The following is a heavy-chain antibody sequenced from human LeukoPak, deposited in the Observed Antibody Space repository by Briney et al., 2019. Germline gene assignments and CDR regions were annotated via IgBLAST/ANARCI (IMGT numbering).Heavy chain of an antibody. J-gene: IGHJ4*02. D-gene: IGHD1-7*01. V-gene: IGHV3-30*02. CDR2: IRYDGSKN. Sequence: GGSLRLACAASGFTFSSYGMHWVRQAPGKGLEWVAFIRYDGSKNYYADSVKGRFTISRDNSRNTLDLQMNSLRAEDTAVYYCAKDRGTGTTVDYFDYWGQGTLVTVSS. CDR3: AKDRGTGTTVDYFDY. CDR1: GFTFSSYG.